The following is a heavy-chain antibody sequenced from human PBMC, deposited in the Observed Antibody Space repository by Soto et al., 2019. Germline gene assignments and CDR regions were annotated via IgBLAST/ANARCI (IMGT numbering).Heavy chain of an antibody. CDR2: MRSKANSYAT. CDR1: CFTFSGSA. J-gene: IGHJ4*02. D-gene: IGHD1-7*01. V-gene: IGHV3-73*02. CDR3: TRSVTGTTAHFDY. Sequence: EVQLVESGGGWVQPGGSLKLSCVASCFTFSGSAMHWVRQASGKGLEWVVRMRSKANSYATAYAASVKGRFTISRDDSKNTAYLQMNSLKTEDTAVYYCTRSVTGTTAHFDYWGQGTLVTVSS.